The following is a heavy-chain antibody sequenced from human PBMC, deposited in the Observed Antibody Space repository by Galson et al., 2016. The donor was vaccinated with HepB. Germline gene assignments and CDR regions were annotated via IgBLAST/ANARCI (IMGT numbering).Heavy chain of an antibody. J-gene: IGHJ3*01. Sequence: QSGADVKKPGESLKISCQGSGSSFTSYWIGWVRQKPGKGLEWMGIIYPSDSDTRYSPSFQGQVTTSADKSISTAYIQWSSLKAPDTAINDCAGQGVAAHPDHYDGSDPDAFDVWGQGTMVTVSS. D-gene: IGHD3-22*01. CDR3: AGQGVAAHPDHYDGSDPDAFDV. V-gene: IGHV5-51*01. CDR1: GSSFTSYW. CDR2: IYPSDSDT.